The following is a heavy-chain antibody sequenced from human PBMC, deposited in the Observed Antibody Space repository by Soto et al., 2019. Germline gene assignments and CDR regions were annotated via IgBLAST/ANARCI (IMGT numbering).Heavy chain of an antibody. CDR2: IWYDGSNK. Sequence: QVQLVESGGGVVQPGRSLRLSCAASGFTFSIYDMHWVRQAAGNWLEWVAVIWYDGSNKNYADSVKGRFTISRDNSKNTLYLQMNSLRTDDTAVYYCAKARHGSGTYSYFDYWGQGILVTVSS. CDR3: AKARHGSGTYSYFDY. V-gene: IGHV3-30*18. D-gene: IGHD3-10*01. CDR1: GFTFSIYD. J-gene: IGHJ4*02.